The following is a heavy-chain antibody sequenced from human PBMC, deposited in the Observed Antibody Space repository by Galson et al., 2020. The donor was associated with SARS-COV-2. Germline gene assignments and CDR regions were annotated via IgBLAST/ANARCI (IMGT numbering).Heavy chain of an antibody. CDR3: ARDSEYDYVWGSYRPVEFDY. CDR2: INPNSGGT. V-gene: IGHV1-2*02. J-gene: IGHJ4*02. CDR1: GYTFTGYY. D-gene: IGHD3-16*02. Sequence: ASVKVSCKASGYTFTGYYMHWVRQAPGQGLEWMGWINPNSGGTNYARKFQGRVTMTRDTSISTAYMELSRLRSDDTAVYYCARDSEYDYVWGSYRPVEFDYWGQGTLVTVSS.